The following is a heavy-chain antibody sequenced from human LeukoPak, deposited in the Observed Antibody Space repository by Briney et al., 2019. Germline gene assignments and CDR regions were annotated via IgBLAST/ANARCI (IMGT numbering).Heavy chain of an antibody. J-gene: IGHJ4*02. Sequence: PSETLSLTCAAYGGSFSGYYWSWIRQPPGKGLEWIGSIYYSGSTYYNPSLKSRVTISVDTSKNQFSLKLSSVTAADTAVYYCARHSTIFGVVIAGWGQGTLVTVSS. CDR2: IYYSGST. V-gene: IGHV4-34*01. CDR1: GGSFSGYY. CDR3: ARHSTIFGVVIAG. D-gene: IGHD3-3*01.